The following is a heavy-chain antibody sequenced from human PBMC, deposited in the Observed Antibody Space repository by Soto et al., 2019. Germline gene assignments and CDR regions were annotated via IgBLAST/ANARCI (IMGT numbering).Heavy chain of an antibody. J-gene: IGHJ4*02. V-gene: IGHV4-38-2*01. CDR1: GYPISSGYY. Sequence: PSETLSLTCAFSGYPISSGYYWCLIRQSPGKGLEWIGSLYHSGSTYYNPSLKSRVTISVDSSKNQFSLKLSSVTAADTAVYYCARNSYYDFWSGYQRAFDFWGQGTLVTVS. D-gene: IGHD3-3*01. CDR2: LYHSGST. CDR3: ARNSYYDFWSGYQRAFDF.